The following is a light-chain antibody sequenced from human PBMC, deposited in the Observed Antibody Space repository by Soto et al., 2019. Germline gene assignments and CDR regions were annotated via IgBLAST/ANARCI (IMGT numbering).Light chain of an antibody. J-gene: IGKJ4*01. V-gene: IGKV3-15*01. Sequence: EIVMTQSPATLSVSPGERATLSCRASQSVSSNLAWYQQKPGQAPRLLIYGASTRATGIPGRFSGTGSGTEFTLTISSLQSEDFAVYYCHQYNNWPPLTFGGGTKVEIK. CDR2: GAS. CDR1: QSVSSN. CDR3: HQYNNWPPLT.